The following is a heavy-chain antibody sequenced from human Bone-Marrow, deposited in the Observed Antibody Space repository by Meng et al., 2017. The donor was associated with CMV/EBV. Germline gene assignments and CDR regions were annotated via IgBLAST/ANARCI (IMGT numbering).Heavy chain of an antibody. D-gene: IGHD3-3*01. J-gene: IGHJ4*02. CDR3: ASLWGEWLPY. CDR1: GFTFSDYY. V-gene: IGHV3-11*01. CDR2: ISSSGSTI. Sequence: GEYLKLPCAASGFTFSDYYMSWIRQAPGKGLEWVSYISSSGSTIYYADSVKGRFTISRDNAKNSLYLQMNSLRAEDTAVEYRASLWGEWLPYWGQGTLVTVSS.